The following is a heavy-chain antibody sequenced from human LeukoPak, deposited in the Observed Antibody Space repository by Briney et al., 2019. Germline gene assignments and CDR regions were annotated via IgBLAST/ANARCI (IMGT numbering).Heavy chain of an antibody. Sequence: GGSPRLSCAASEFTFSSYAMSWVRQAPGKGLEWVSAISGSGGSTYYADSVKGRFTISRDNSKNTLYLQMNSLRAEDTAVYYCAKDRKQWLPANFDYWGQGTLVTVSS. V-gene: IGHV3-23*01. CDR3: AKDRKQWLPANFDY. D-gene: IGHD6-19*01. CDR2: ISGSGGST. J-gene: IGHJ4*02. CDR1: EFTFSSYA.